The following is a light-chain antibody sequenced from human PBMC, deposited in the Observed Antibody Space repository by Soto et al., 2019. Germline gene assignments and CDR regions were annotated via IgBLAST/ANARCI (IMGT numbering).Light chain of an antibody. CDR2: GAS. V-gene: IGKV3-15*01. CDR1: QSVSSN. J-gene: IGKJ1*01. CDR3: QQYNNWWT. Sequence: EIVMTQSPATLSVSPGERATLSCRASQSVSSNLAWYQQKPGQAPRLLIYGASTRATGIPARFSGSGSWTEFPLTISSLQSEDFAVYYCQQYNNWWTFGQGTKVEIK.